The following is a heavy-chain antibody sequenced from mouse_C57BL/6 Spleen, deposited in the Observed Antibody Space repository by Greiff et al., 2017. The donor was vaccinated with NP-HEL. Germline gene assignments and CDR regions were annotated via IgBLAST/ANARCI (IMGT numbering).Heavy chain of an antibody. J-gene: IGHJ3*01. CDR1: GFTFSDYG. Sequence: EVMLVESGGGLVKPGGSLKLSCAASGFTFSDYGMHWVRQAPEKGLEWVAYISSGSSTIYYADTVKGRFTISRDNAKNTLFLQMTSLRSEDTAMYYCARGDYGLFAYWGQGTLVTVSA. D-gene: IGHD1-2*01. V-gene: IGHV5-17*01. CDR2: ISSGSSTI. CDR3: ARGDYGLFAY.